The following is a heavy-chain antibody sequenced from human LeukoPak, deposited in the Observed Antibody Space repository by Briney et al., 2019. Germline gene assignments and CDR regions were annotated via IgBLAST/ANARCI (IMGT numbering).Heavy chain of an antibody. CDR3: SGCTWNYYGIDV. Sequence: GGSLRLSCAVSGFSGSDYFLSWVRQAPGKGLGWVSSIYSGGATYYADSVKGRFAISRDRSRSTLYLQMNRLRAEDTAVYYCSGCTWNYYGIDVWGQGTAVTVSS. CDR2: IYSGGAT. V-gene: IGHV3-66*01. CDR1: GFSGSDYF. J-gene: IGHJ6*02. D-gene: IGHD1-1*01.